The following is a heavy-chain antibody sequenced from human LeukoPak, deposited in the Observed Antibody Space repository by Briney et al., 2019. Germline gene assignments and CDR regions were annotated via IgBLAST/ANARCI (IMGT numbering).Heavy chain of an antibody. CDR1: GYTFTNYN. Sequence: GASVKVSCKASGYTFTNYNIDWVRQATGQGLEWMGWMNPNSGDTGYAQKFRGRVTMARNTSISTAYMELSSLRSEDTAVYYCALYSGSYSLSGAFDFWGQGTMVTVSS. CDR3: ALYSGSYSLSGAFDF. D-gene: IGHD1-26*01. J-gene: IGHJ3*01. V-gene: IGHV1-8*01. CDR2: MNPNSGDT.